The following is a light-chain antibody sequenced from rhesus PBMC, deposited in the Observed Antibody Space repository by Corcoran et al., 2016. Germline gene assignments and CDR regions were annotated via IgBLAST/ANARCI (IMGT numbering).Light chain of an antibody. CDR3: GQGAHLWT. V-gene: IGKV2-64*01. CDR2: QVS. J-gene: IGKJ1*01. Sequence: DVVMTQSPLSLPITPGQPASISCRSSQSLVHSNGNTYLSWSQQKPGQPPRLLIYQVSNRYSGVPDRCSGRGAEADFTLKISSVEAEDVGVYYCGQGAHLWTFGQGTKVEIK. CDR1: QSLVHSNGNTY.